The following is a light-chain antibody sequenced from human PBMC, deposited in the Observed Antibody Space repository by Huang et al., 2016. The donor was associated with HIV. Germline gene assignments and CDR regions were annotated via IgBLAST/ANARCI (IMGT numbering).Light chain of an antibody. V-gene: IGKV3-15*01. CDR1: ESVSTN. CDR3: QQYNTWPWT. Sequence: EIVMTQSPATLSVSPGDGATLACRASESVSTNLAWYQQKPGQAPRLLLYGASTRAAGIPATFSGSGSATEFSLTSSSLQSEDFAFYHCQQYNTWPWTFGQGTKVEI. CDR2: GAS. J-gene: IGKJ1*01.